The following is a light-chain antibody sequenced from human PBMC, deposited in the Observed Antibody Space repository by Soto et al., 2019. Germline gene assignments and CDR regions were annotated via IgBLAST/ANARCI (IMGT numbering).Light chain of an antibody. Sequence: QSALTQPPSASGSPGQSVTISCTGTSSDVGGYNYVSWYQQHPGKAPKLMIYDVSKRPSGVPDRFSGSKSGNTASLTISGLQAEDEADYYCCSYAGSYTFVYVFGTGTKVTVL. CDR2: DVS. CDR3: CSYAGSYTFVYV. V-gene: IGLV2-11*01. CDR1: SSDVGGYNY. J-gene: IGLJ1*01.